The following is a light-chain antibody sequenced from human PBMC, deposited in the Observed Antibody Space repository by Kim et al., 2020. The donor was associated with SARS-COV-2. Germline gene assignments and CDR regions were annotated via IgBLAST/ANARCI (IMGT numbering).Light chain of an antibody. CDR1: NIGSKS. Sequence: APGQTASITCGGSNIGSKSVHWYQQKPGQAPVLAMYYDKDRPSGIPERFSGSNPGNTATLTITRVEAGDEADYYCQVWDSTNDQAVFGGGTQLTVL. V-gene: IGLV3-21*04. CDR2: YDK. J-gene: IGLJ3*02. CDR3: QVWDSTNDQAV.